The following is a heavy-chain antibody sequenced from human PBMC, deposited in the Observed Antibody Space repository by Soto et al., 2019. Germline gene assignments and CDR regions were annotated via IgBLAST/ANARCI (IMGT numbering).Heavy chain of an antibody. CDR1: GYTFTGYY. D-gene: IGHD2-2*01. V-gene: IGHV1-2*04. CDR3: ARDMSSSSTSYYFDY. Sequence: ASVKVSCKASGYTFTGYYMHWVRQAPGQGLEWMGWINPNSGGTNYAQKFQGWVTMTRDTSISTAYMELSRLRSDDTAVYYCARDMSSSSTSYYFDYWGQGTLVTVSS. J-gene: IGHJ4*02. CDR2: INPNSGGT.